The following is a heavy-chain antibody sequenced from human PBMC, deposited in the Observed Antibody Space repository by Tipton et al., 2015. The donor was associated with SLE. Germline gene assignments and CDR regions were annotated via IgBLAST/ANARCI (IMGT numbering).Heavy chain of an antibody. D-gene: IGHD1-26*01. CDR2: VYYSGTT. Sequence: TLSLTCSISDDSILTHYWSWIRQSPGEGLEWIGYVYYSGTTYYNPSLKSRVTISVDTSKNQFSLNLTSVTAADTAVYYCVRDRGGSFSVYFDYRGQGTLVTVSS. CDR1: DDSILTHY. CDR3: VRDRGGSFSVYFDY. V-gene: IGHV4-59*11. J-gene: IGHJ4*02.